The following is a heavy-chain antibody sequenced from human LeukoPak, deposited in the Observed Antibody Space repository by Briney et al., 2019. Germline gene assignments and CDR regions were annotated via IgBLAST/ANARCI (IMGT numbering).Heavy chain of an antibody. D-gene: IGHD2-15*01. J-gene: IGHJ3*02. CDR2: ISSSGSTI. Sequence: GGSLRLSCAASGFTFSDYYMSWIRQAPGKGLEWVSYISSSGSTIYYADSVKGRFTISRDNAKNSLYLQMNSLRAEDTAVYYCARAGDIVMVVAATLGAFDIWGQGTMVTVSS. V-gene: IGHV3-11*04. CDR3: ARAGDIVMVVAATLGAFDI. CDR1: GFTFSDYY.